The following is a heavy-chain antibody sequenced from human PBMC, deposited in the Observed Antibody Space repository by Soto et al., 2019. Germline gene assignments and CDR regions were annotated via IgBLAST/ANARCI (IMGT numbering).Heavy chain of an antibody. J-gene: IGHJ4*02. Sequence: GGSRRRSCAASGFTFTYYAISWVRQAPGKGLEWVSTISGSGGSTYYTDSVKGRFTISRDNSKNTLYLQMNGLRAEDTAVYYCASGWDLYFSYWGQGTLVTVSS. V-gene: IGHV3-23*01. CDR1: GFTFTYYA. CDR3: ASGWDLYFSY. CDR2: ISGSGGST. D-gene: IGHD1-26*01.